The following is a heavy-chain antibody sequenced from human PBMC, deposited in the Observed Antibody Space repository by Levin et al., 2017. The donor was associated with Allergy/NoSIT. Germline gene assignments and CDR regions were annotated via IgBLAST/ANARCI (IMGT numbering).Heavy chain of an antibody. CDR3: ARAAGYSSGFCMSLYEHIDWYFDL. V-gene: IGHV1-69*01. CDR2: IIPIFGTA. D-gene: IGHD6-19*01. CDR1: GGTFSSYA. J-gene: IGHJ2*01. Sequence: GGSLRLSCKASGGTFSSYAISWVRQAPGQGLEWMGGIIPIFGTANYAQKFQGRVTITADESTSTAYMELSSLRSEDTAVYYCARAAGYSSGFCMSLYEHIDWYFDLWGRGTLVTVSS.